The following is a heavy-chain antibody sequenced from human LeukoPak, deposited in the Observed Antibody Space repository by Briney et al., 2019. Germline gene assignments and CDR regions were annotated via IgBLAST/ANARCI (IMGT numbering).Heavy chain of an antibody. J-gene: IGHJ3*02. CDR2: IYSGGST. D-gene: IGHD3-22*01. CDR3: ARTKYYERAFDI. V-gene: IGHV3-53*01. CDR1: GFTFSSYA. Sequence: GGSLRLSCAASGFTFSSYAMSWVRQAPGKGLEWVSVIYSGGSTYYADSVKGRFTISRDNSKNTLYLQMNSLRAEDTAVYYCARTKYYERAFDIWGQGTMVTVSS.